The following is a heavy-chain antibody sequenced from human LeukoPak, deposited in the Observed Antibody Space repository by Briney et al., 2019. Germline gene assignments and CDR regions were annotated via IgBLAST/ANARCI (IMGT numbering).Heavy chain of an antibody. Sequence: GGSLRLSCSASGFTFSSYSMHWVRQAPGKGLEYVSAITGNGGSTYYADSVKGRFSTSRDNSRNTVYLQMTSLRVEGTAVYYCVPSPAANSGSYYVDHWGQGTLVTVSS. J-gene: IGHJ4*02. CDR2: ITGNGGST. V-gene: IGHV3-64D*09. D-gene: IGHD3-10*01. CDR1: GFTFSSYS. CDR3: VPSPAANSGSYYVDH.